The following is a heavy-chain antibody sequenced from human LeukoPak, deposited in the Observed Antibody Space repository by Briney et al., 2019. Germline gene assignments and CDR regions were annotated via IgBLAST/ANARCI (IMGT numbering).Heavy chain of an antibody. CDR1: GGSFSGYY. V-gene: IGHV4-34*01. D-gene: IGHD3-10*01. J-gene: IGHJ6*02. Sequence: PSETLSLTCAVYGGSFSGYYWSWIRQPPGKGLEWIGEINHSGSTNYNPSLKSRVTISVDTSKNQFSLKLSSVTAADTAVYYCARVPLLWFGELGSRGMDVWGQGTTVTVSS. CDR2: INHSGST. CDR3: ARVPLLWFGELGSRGMDV.